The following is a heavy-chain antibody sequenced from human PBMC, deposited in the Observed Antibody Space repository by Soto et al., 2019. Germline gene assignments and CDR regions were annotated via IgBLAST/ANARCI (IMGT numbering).Heavy chain of an antibody. D-gene: IGHD3-3*01. Sequence: ASVKVSCKASGYTFTSYDINWVRQATGQGLEWMGWMNPNSGNTGYAQKFQGRVTMTRNTSISTAYMELSSLRSEDTAVYYCARGITIFGVDVYYFDYWGQGTLVTVSS. CDR3: ARGITIFGVDVYYFDY. J-gene: IGHJ4*02. V-gene: IGHV1-8*01. CDR1: GYTFTSYD. CDR2: MNPNSGNT.